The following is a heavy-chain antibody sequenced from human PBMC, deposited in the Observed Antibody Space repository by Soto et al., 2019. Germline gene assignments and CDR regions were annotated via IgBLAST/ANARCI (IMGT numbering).Heavy chain of an antibody. CDR3: ARDLWGYCGTDCYPLDV. D-gene: IGHD2-21*02. J-gene: IGHJ6*02. Sequence: PSETLSLTCTVSGGSLSSYYWSWIRQSPGKGLENLGYIYFSDSTVYNPSFKSRVTISVDTSKNQFSLKLNSVTAADTAVYYCARDLWGYCGTDCYPLDVWGQGTTVTVS. CDR2: IYFSDST. CDR1: GGSLSSYY. V-gene: IGHV4-59*01.